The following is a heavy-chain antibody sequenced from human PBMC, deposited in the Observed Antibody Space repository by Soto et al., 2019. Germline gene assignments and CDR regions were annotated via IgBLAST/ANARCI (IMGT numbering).Heavy chain of an antibody. D-gene: IGHD3-22*01. CDR1: GGTFSSYT. CDR2: IIPILGIA. V-gene: IGHV1-69*02. CDR3: ARETEGGYYDY. J-gene: IGHJ4*02. Sequence: QVQLVQSGAEVKKPGSSVKVSCKASGGTFSSYTISWVRQAPGQGLEWMGRIIPILGIANYAQKFRGRVTITADKSTSTAYMELSSLRSEDTAVYYCARETEGGYYDYWGQGTLVTVSS.